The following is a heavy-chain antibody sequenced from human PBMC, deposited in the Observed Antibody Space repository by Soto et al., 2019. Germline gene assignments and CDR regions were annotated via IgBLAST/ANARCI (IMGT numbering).Heavy chain of an antibody. Sequence: TLSLTCTVSGGSISSGGYYWSWIRQHPGKCLEWIGYIYYSGSTYYNPSLKSRVTISVDTSKNQFSLKLSSVTAADTAVYYCARVVIEPYYYDSSGYFPQYFDYWGQGTLVTVYS. D-gene: IGHD3-22*01. CDR1: GGSISSGGYY. CDR3: ARVVIEPYYYDSSGYFPQYFDY. CDR2: IYYSGST. V-gene: IGHV4-31*03. J-gene: IGHJ4*02.